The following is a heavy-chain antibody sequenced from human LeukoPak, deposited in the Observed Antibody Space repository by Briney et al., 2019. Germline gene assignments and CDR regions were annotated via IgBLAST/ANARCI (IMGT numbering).Heavy chain of an antibody. CDR2: INHSGST. Sequence: PSETLSLTCAVYGGSFSDYYWSWIRQPPGKGLEWIGEINHSGSTNYNPSLKSRVTISIDTSKNQFSLKLSFVTAADTAVYYCARAGFGLAPHRGTPFDYWGQGTLVTVSS. D-gene: IGHD6-13*01. CDR3: ARAGFGLAPHRGTPFDY. CDR1: GGSFSDYY. J-gene: IGHJ4*02. V-gene: IGHV4-34*01.